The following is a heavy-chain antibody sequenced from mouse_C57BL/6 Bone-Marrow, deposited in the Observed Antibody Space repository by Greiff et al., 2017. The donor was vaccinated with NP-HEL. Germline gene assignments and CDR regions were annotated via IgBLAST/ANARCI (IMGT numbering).Heavy chain of an antibody. V-gene: IGHV5-15*01. Sequence: EVKVVESGGGLVQPGGSLKLSCAASGFTFSDYGMAWVRQAPRKGPEWVAFISNLAYSIYYADTVTGRFTISRENAKNTLYLEMSSLRSEDTAMYYCARLGLGRFYAMDYWGQGTSVTVSS. CDR1: GFTFSDYG. CDR2: ISNLAYSI. D-gene: IGHD4-1*01. CDR3: ARLGLGRFYAMDY. J-gene: IGHJ4*01.